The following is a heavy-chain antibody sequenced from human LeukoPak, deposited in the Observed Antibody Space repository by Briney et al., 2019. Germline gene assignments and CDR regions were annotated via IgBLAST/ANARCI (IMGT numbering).Heavy chain of an antibody. CDR2: IYYSGST. CDR1: GGSISSSSYY. J-gene: IGHJ4*02. D-gene: IGHD3-3*01. Sequence: SETLSLTCTVSGGSISSSSYYWGWIRQPPGKGLEWIGSIYYSGSTYYNPSLKSRVTISVDTSKNQFSLKLSSVTAADTSVYYCARHRYDFWSGYYNYWGQGTLVTVSS. V-gene: IGHV4-39*01. CDR3: ARHRYDFWSGYYNY.